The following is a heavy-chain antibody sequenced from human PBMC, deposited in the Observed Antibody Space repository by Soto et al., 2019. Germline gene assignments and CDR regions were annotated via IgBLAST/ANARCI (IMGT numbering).Heavy chain of an antibody. Sequence: ASVKVSCKASGYTFTSYGISWVRQAPGQGLEWMGWISAYNGNTNYAQKLQGKVTMTTDTSTSTAYMELRSLIFDDTAVYYCARDKGGGDFWSGYYRYNWFDPWG. CDR3: ARDKGGGDFWSGYYRYNWFDP. CDR2: ISAYNGNT. CDR1: GYTFTSYG. V-gene: IGHV1-18*01. D-gene: IGHD3-3*01. J-gene: IGHJ5*02.